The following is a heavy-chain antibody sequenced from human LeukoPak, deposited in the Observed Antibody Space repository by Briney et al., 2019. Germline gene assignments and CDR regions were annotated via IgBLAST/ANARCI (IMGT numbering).Heavy chain of an antibody. CDR3: ARGGSSSWSYFDY. CDR1: GFPFSSFG. CDR2: IRYDGNIK. D-gene: IGHD6-13*01. J-gene: IGHJ4*02. V-gene: IGHV3-30*02. Sequence: GGSLRLSCAASGFPFSSFGIHWVRQAPGKGLEWVAFIRYDGNIKYYADSVKGRFTISRDNSKNTLCLQMNSLRAEDTAVYDCARGGSSSWSYFDYWGQGTLVTVSS.